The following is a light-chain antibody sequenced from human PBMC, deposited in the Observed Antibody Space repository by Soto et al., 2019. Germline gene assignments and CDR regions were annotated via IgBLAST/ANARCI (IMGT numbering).Light chain of an antibody. J-gene: IGKJ5*01. V-gene: IGKV2-28*01. CDR1: QSLLHSNGYNY. CDR3: MQALQTLT. Sequence: DIVMTQSPLSLPVTPGEPASISCRSSQSLLHSNGYNYLDWYLQKPGQSPQLLIYLGSNRSSGVPDRFSGSVWGGGGGLKISGVEAEDVGVYYCMQALQTLTFGQGTRLEI. CDR2: LGS.